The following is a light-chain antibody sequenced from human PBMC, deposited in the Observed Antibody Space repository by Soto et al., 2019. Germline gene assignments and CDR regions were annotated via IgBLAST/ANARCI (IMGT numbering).Light chain of an antibody. CDR1: QSVSSN. CDR2: GAS. Sequence: EIVFTPSPATLSVSPGESATLSCRASQSVSSNLAWYQQKPGQAPRLLIYGASTRATGFPARFSGSGSGTEFTLTISSLQSEDFAVYYCQHCNNWPITFGQGTRLEIK. CDR3: QHCNNWPIT. V-gene: IGKV3-15*01. J-gene: IGKJ5*01.